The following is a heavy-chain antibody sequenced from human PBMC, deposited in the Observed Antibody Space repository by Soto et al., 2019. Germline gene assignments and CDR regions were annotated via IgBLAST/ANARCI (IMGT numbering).Heavy chain of an antibody. D-gene: IGHD1-26*01. V-gene: IGHV4-59*12. J-gene: IGHJ4*02. CDR2: IHYSGRT. Sequence: SETLSLTCRVSNGSLSGFYWTWLRQPPGKILEWIGYIHYSGRTDYNPSLTSRATMSVDTSKNQFSLNLKSITAADTAVYYCVRVGVGIGNHFDSWGRGTLVTVSS. CDR3: VRVGVGIGNHFDS. CDR1: NGSLSGFY.